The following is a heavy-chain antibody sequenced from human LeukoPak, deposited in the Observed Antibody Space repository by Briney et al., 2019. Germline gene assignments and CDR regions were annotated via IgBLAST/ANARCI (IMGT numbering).Heavy chain of an antibody. V-gene: IGHV5-51*01. Sequence: GESLKISCKGSGYSFTSYWIGRVRQMPGKGLEWMGIIYPADSDIRYNPSFQGQVTISADKSISTAYLQWSSLKASDTAMYYCARQEYCSGGSCYTWFDPWGQGTLVTVSS. CDR3: ARQEYCSGGSCYTWFDP. CDR2: IYPADSDI. J-gene: IGHJ5*02. CDR1: GYSFTSYW. D-gene: IGHD2-15*01.